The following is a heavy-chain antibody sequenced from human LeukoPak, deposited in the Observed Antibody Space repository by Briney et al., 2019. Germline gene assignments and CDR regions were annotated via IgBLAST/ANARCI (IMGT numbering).Heavy chain of an antibody. D-gene: IGHD3-22*01. V-gene: IGHV4-30-2*01. J-gene: IGHJ4*02. Sequence: PSQTLSLTCTVSGGSISSGGYYWNWIRQPPGKGLEWIGYIYHSGSTYYNPSLKSRVTISVDTSKNQFSLKLSSVTAADTAVYYCASGTHYDSSGYSLDNYFDYWGQGTLVTVSS. CDR1: GGSISSGGYY. CDR3: ASGTHYDSSGYSLDNYFDY. CDR2: IYHSGST.